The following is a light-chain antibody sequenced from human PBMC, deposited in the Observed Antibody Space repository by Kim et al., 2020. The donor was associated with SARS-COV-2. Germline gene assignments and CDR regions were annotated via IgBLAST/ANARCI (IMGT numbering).Light chain of an antibody. V-gene: IGKV1-NL1*01. Sequence: AAVGDRLTLTCRASQGISNSLAWYQQKPGKAPKLLLSATSKLERGVPSRFSGSGSGTTYTLTISNLQPEDFATYYCQQYYSHPLTFGGGTKVDIK. CDR2: ATS. CDR1: QGISNS. CDR3: QQYYSHPLT. J-gene: IGKJ4*01.